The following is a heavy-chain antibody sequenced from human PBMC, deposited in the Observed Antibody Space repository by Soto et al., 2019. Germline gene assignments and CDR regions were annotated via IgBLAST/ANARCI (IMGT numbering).Heavy chain of an antibody. Sequence: SETLSLTCTVSGASISSYYWGWIRQPPGKGLEWIGYIFYTGSTNYNPSLKSRVTISLDTSKNQFSLQLSSVTAADTAVYHCARVPASRYGNWFDPWGQGTLVTVSS. CDR3: ARVPASRYGNWFDP. J-gene: IGHJ5*02. D-gene: IGHD6-13*01. CDR1: GASISSYY. CDR2: IFYTGST. V-gene: IGHV4-59*01.